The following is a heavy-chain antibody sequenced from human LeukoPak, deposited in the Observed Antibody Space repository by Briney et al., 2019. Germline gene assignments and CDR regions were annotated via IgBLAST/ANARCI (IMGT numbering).Heavy chain of an antibody. CDR1: GFTFSSYA. V-gene: IGHV3-64*01. CDR3: ARAARRGSGSYYVGDAFDI. Sequence: PGGSLRLSCADSGFTFSSYAMHWVRQAPGKGLEYVSAISSNGGSTYYANSVKGRFTISRDNPKNTLYLQMGSLRAEDMAVYYCARAARRGSGSYYVGDAFDIWGQGTMVTVSS. CDR2: ISSNGGST. J-gene: IGHJ3*02. D-gene: IGHD1-26*01.